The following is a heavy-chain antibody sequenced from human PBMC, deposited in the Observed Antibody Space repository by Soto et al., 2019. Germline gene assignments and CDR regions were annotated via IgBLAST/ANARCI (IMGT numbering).Heavy chain of an antibody. V-gene: IGHV1-18*01. Sequence: QVQLVQSGAEVKKPGASVKVSCKTSGYTFSNYGINWVRQAPGQGLEWMGWISAYNGNTNFAPKLQGRVSLTTDTSSHTAYMELGSPTSDDTGVYYCARDLVPGYTGFSDYWGQGTLVTVSS. J-gene: IGHJ4*02. D-gene: IGHD5-12*01. CDR3: ARDLVPGYTGFSDY. CDR2: ISAYNGNT. CDR1: GYTFSNYG.